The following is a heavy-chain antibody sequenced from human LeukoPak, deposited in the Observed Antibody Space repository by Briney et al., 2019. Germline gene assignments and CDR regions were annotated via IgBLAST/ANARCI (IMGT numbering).Heavy chain of an antibody. D-gene: IGHD3-22*01. CDR3: ARGTTYHYDSSGYPHFDY. CDR1: GGSISSGGYY. J-gene: IGHJ4*02. Sequence: PSETLSLTCTVSGGSISSGGYYWSWIRQHPGKGLEWIGYIYYSGSTYYNPSLKSRVTISVDTSKNQFSLKLSSVTAADTAVYYCARGTTYHYDSSGYPHFDYWGQGTLVTVSS. CDR2: IYYSGST. V-gene: IGHV4-31*03.